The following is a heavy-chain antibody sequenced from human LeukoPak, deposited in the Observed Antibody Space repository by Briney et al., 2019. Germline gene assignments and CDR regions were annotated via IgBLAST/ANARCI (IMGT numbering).Heavy chain of an antibody. CDR2: IRYDGGHK. CDR1: GFTFNNYG. Sequence: GGSLRLSCAASGFTFNNYGMHWVRQAPGKGLEWVTFIRYDGGHKYYADSVKGRFTISRDNSKNTLYLQLNSLRAEDTAVFYCARDGSGKYQLPNIDYWGQGTLVTVSS. V-gene: IGHV3-30*02. D-gene: IGHD2-2*01. J-gene: IGHJ4*02. CDR3: ARDGSGKYQLPNIDY.